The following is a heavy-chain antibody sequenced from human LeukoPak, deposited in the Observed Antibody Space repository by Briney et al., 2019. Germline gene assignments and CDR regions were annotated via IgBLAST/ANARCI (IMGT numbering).Heavy chain of an antibody. J-gene: IGHJ4*02. D-gene: IGHD4-17*01. CDR2: IIPIFGTA. CDR3: ARGGDDYGDYPDY. CDR1: GGTFSSYA. V-gene: IGHV1-69*06. Sequence: SVKVSCKASGGTFSSYAISWVRQAPGQGLEWMGGIIPIFGTANYAQKFQGRVTITADKSTSTAYMELSSLRSEDTAVYYCARGGDDYGDYPDYWGQGTLVSVSS.